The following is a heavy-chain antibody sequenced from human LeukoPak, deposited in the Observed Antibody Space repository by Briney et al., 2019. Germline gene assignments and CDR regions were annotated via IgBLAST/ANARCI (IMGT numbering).Heavy chain of an antibody. CDR1: GFTFSSSA. V-gene: IGHV3-23*01. Sequence: GGSLRLSCAASGFTFSSSAMSWARQAPGKGLEWVSAISGSGGSTYYADSVKGRFTISRDNSKNTLYLQMNSLRAEDTAVYYCAKTGATVVTSIYDYWGQGTLVTVSS. CDR3: AKTGATVVTSIYDY. D-gene: IGHD4-23*01. J-gene: IGHJ4*02. CDR2: ISGSGGST.